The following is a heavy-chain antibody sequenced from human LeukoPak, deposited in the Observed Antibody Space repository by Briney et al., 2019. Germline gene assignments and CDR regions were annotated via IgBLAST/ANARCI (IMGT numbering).Heavy chain of an antibody. J-gene: IGHJ6*03. CDR2: MNPNSGNT. CDR1: GYTFISYD. CDR3: ARRQASGYDFWSGLSYHMDV. D-gene: IGHD3-3*01. Sequence: ASVKVSCKASGYTFISYDINWVRQATGQGLEWMGWMNPNSGNTGYAQKFQGRVTITRNTSISTAYMELSSLRSEDTGVYYCARRQASGYDFWSGLSYHMDVWGKGTTVTVSS. V-gene: IGHV1-8*03.